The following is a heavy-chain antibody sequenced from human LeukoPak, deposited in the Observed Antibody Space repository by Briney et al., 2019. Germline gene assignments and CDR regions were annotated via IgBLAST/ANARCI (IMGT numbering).Heavy chain of an antibody. D-gene: IGHD3-3*01. J-gene: IGHJ5*02. V-gene: IGHV4-31*03. CDR2: IYYSGST. CDR3: ASSAGTYDFWSGYYNGWFDP. CDR1: GGSISSGGYY. Sequence: SETLSLTCTVSGGSISSGGYYWSWIRQHPGKGLEWIGYIYYSGSTYYNPSLKSRVTISVDTSKNQFSLKLSSVPAADTAVYYCASSAGTYDFWSGYYNGWFDPWGQGTLVTVSS.